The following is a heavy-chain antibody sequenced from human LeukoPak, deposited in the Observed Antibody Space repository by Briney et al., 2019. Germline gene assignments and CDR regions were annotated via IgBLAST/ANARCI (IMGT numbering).Heavy chain of an antibody. Sequence: GGSRRLSCAASGFTFSSYGVHWVRQAPGKGLEWVAFIRYDGSNKYYADSVKGRFTISRDNSKNTLYLQMNSLRAEDTAVYYCATIVVVPAAKDYWGQGTLVTVSS. J-gene: IGHJ4*02. CDR3: ATIVVVPAAKDY. CDR2: IRYDGSNK. D-gene: IGHD2-2*01. CDR1: GFTFSSYG. V-gene: IGHV3-30*02.